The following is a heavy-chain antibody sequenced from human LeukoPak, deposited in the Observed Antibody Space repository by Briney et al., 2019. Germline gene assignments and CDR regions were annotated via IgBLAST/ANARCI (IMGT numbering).Heavy chain of an antibody. CDR3: ARVSPVPAAINNWYFDL. CDR1: GYFISSGYY. Sequence: SETLSLTCSVSGYFISSGYYWGWIRLSPGKGLEWIGSIYHSGSTDYNPSLKSRVTISVDTSKNQFSLKLSSVTAADTAVYYCARVSPVPAAINNWYFDLWGRGTLVTVSS. J-gene: IGHJ2*01. V-gene: IGHV4-38-2*02. D-gene: IGHD2-2*02. CDR2: IYHSGST.